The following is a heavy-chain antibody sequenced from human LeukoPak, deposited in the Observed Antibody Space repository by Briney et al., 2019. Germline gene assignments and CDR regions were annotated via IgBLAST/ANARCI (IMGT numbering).Heavy chain of an antibody. CDR2: IYYSGST. J-gene: IGHJ5*02. CDR3: ARQEYYDSSGYYFPPMFDP. CDR1: GGSISSYY. V-gene: IGHV4-59*08. Sequence: SETLSLTCSVSGGSISSYYRSWIRQPPGKGLEWIGYIYYSGSTNYNPSLKSQVTISVDTSKNQFSLKLSSVTAADTAVYYCARQEYYDSSGYYFPPMFDPWGQGTLVTVSS. D-gene: IGHD3-22*01.